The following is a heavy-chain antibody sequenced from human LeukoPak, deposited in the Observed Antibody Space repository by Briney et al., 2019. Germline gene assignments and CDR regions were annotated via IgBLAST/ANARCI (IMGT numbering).Heavy chain of an antibody. Sequence: GASVTVSCKASGYTFTSYYMHWVRHAPGQGLEWMGIINPSGGSTSYAQKFQGRVTMTRDMSTSTVYMELSSLRSDDTAVYYCARDGALGALNWFDPWGQGTLVTVSS. CDR3: ARDGALGALNWFDP. CDR2: INPSGGST. V-gene: IGHV1-46*01. CDR1: GYTFTSYY. J-gene: IGHJ5*02. D-gene: IGHD3-10*01.